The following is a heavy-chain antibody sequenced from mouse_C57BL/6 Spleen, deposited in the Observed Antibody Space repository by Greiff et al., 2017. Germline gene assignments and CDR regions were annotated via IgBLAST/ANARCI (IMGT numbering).Heavy chain of an antibody. CDR3: ARGVTTVVATDYAMDY. V-gene: IGHV14-2*01. CDR1: GFTIKDYY. CDR2: IDPEDGET. J-gene: IGHJ4*01. Sequence: VQLKQSGAELVKPGASVKLSCTASGFTIKDYYMHWVKQRTEQGLEWIGRIDPEDGETKYAPKFQGKATITADTSSNTAYLQLSSLTSEDTAVYYCARGVTTVVATDYAMDYWGQGTSVTVSS. D-gene: IGHD1-1*01.